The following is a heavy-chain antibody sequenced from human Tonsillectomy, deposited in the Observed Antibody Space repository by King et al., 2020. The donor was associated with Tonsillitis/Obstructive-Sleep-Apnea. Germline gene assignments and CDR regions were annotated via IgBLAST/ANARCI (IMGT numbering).Heavy chain of an antibody. CDR1: GGSISSSSYY. CDR2: IYYSGST. V-gene: IGHV4-39*01. J-gene: IGHJ4*02. CDR3: ARHVEGQWRTSVGLDY. Sequence: QLQESGPGLVKPSETLSLTCTVSGGSISSSSYYWGWIRQPPGKGLEGIGSIYYSGSTHHNPSLKSRVTISVDTSKNQFSLKLSSVTAADTAVYYCARHVEGQWRTSVGLDYWGQGTLVTVSS. D-gene: IGHD6-19*01.